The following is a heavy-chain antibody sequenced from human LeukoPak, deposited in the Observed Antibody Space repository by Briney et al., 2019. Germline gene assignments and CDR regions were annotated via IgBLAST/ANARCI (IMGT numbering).Heavy chain of an antibody. J-gene: IGHJ4*02. CDR1: GYTFTSYG. CDR3: ARGYCSSTSCYTGDY. V-gene: IGHV1-18*01. CDR2: ISAYNGNT. D-gene: IGHD2-2*02. Sequence: ASVKVSCKASGYTFTSYGISWVRQAPGQGLEWMGWISAYNGNTNYAQMLQGRVTMTTDTSTSTAYMELRSLRSDDTAVYYCARGYCSSTSCYTGDYWGQGTLATVSS.